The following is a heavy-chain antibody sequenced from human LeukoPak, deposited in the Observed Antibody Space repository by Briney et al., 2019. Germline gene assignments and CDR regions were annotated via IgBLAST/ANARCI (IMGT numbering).Heavy chain of an antibody. Sequence: GGSLRLSCAASGFTFSSYWMHWVRQVPGKGLVWVSLITGEGSSTSYADSVKGRFTISRDNAKNTLYLQMNSLRAGDTAVYDCARGPSVLALDWGQGTLVTVSS. CDR1: GFTFSSYW. J-gene: IGHJ4*02. V-gene: IGHV3-74*01. CDR3: ARGPSVLALD. CDR2: ITGEGSST. D-gene: IGHD2-8*01.